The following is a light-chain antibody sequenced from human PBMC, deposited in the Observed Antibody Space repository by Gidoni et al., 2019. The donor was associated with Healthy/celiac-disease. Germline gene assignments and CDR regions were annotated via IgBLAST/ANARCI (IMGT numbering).Light chain of an antibody. CDR2: GAS. CDR3: QQYGSSPYT. CDR1: QSVSSSY. V-gene: IGKV3-20*01. J-gene: IGKJ2*01. Sequence: GERATLSCRASQSVSSSYLAWYQQKPGQAPRLLIYGASSRATGIPDRFSGSGSGTDFTLTISRLEPEDFAVYYCQQYGSSPYTFGQGTKLEIK.